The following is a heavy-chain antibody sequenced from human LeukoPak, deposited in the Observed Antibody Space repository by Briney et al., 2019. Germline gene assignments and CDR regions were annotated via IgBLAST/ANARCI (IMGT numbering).Heavy chain of an antibody. CDR3: ASTTVVTGPLAFDI. CDR2: IYYSGST. D-gene: IGHD4-23*01. V-gene: IGHV4-59*01. Sequence: SETLSLTCTVSGGSISSYYWSWIRQPPGKGVEWIGYIYYSGSTNYNPSLKSRVTISVGTSKNQFSLKLSSVTAADTAVYYCASTTVVTGPLAFDIWGQGTMVTVSS. J-gene: IGHJ3*02. CDR1: GGSISSYY.